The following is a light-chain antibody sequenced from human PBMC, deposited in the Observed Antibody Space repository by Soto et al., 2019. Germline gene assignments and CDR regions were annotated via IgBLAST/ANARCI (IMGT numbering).Light chain of an antibody. J-gene: IGLJ3*02. V-gene: IGLV2-14*01. CDR2: EVS. CDR1: SSDVGAYNY. CDR3: SSYTGSNFWV. Sequence: QSALTQPASVSGSPGQSVTISCTGTSSDVGAYNYVSWYQQHPGKAPKLMIYEVSNRPSGISNRFSGSKSGNPASLTISGLQAEDEADYYCSSYTGSNFWVFGEGTKVTV.